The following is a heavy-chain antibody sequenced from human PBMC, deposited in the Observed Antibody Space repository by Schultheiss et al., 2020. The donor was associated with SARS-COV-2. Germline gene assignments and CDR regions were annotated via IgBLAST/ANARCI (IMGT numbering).Heavy chain of an antibody. CDR1: GFTFSSYW. J-gene: IGHJ6*02. CDR3: ATLWAGELSLFNYYYGMDV. CDR2: IKQDGSEK. D-gene: IGHD3-16*02. V-gene: IGHV3-7*01. Sequence: GGSLRLSCAASGFTFSSYWMSWVRQAPGKGLEWVANIKQDGSEKYYVDSVKGRFTISRDNSKNTLYLQMNSLRAEDTAVYYCATLWAGELSLFNYYYGMDVWGQGTTVTVSS.